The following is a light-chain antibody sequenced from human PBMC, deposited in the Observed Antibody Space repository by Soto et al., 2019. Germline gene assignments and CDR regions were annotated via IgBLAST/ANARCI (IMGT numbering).Light chain of an antibody. CDR2: EVS. Sequence: QSALTQPASVSGSPGQSITISCTGTSSDIGGYNYVSWYQQHPGKAPKLMIYEVSNRPSGVSHRFSGSKSGNTASLTISGLQAEDEADYYCSSYTSSTPYVVFGGGTKRTVL. V-gene: IGLV2-14*01. CDR1: SSDIGGYNY. J-gene: IGLJ2*01. CDR3: SSYTSSTPYVV.